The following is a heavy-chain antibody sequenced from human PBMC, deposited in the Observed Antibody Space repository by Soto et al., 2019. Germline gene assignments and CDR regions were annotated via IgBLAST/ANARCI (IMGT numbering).Heavy chain of an antibody. V-gene: IGHV3-30-3*01. J-gene: IGHJ1*01. CDR3: ARIWLGFVVVRIASSWGVSEK. Sequence: QVQLVESGGGVVQPGRSLRLSCAASGFTFKSYAMNWVRQAPGKGLEWLSIISYDGSQKYYADSVKGRFSISRDNSKNTLYLLMNNLRAEDTAVYYCARIWLGFVVVRIASSWGVSEKWGQGTLVTVSS. CDR2: ISYDGSQK. D-gene: IGHD2-15*01. CDR1: GFTFKSYA.